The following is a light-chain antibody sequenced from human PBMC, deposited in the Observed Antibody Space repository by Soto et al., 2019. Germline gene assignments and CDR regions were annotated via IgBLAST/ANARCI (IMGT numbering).Light chain of an antibody. J-gene: IGKJ1*01. CDR2: DAS. CDR3: QQYNSYSAK. CDR1: QSISSW. V-gene: IGKV1-5*01. Sequence: DLQMTQSPSTLSASVGDRVTITCRASQSISSWLAWYQQKPGKAPKLLIYDASSLESGVPSRFSGSGSGTEFTLTISSLQPDDFATYYCQQYNSYSAKFGQGTKVDIK.